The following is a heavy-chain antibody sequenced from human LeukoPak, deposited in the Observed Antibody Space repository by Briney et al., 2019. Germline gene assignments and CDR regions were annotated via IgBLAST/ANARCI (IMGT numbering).Heavy chain of an antibody. CDR2: INHSGST. V-gene: IGHV4-34*01. CDR3: ARGEVSMDV. CDR1: GGSFSGYY. J-gene: IGHJ6*04. Sequence: SETLSLTCAVYGGSFSGYYWSWIRQPPGKGLEWIGEINHSGSTNYNPSLKSRVTISVDTSKNQFSLKLSSVTAADTAVYYCARGEVSMDVWGKGTTVTVSS.